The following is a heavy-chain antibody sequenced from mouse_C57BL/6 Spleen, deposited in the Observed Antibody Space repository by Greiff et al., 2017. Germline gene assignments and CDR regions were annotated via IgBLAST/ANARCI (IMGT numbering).Heavy chain of an antibody. Sequence: EVKLQESGPELVKPGASVKISCKASGYSFTDYNMNWVKQSNGKSLEWIGVINPNYGTTSYNQKFKGKATLTVDQSSSTAYMQLNSLTSEDSAVYYCAKEGRSSEGYYAMDYWGQGTSVTVSS. CDR2: INPNYGTT. V-gene: IGHV1-39*01. D-gene: IGHD1-1*01. J-gene: IGHJ4*01. CDR1: GYSFTDYN. CDR3: AKEGRSSEGYYAMDY.